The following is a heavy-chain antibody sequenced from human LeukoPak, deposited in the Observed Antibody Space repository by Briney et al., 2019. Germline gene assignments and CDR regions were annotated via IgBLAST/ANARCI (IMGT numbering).Heavy chain of an antibody. CDR3: ARDLSASGGMDV. CDR2: ISSNGGST. CDR1: GFTFSSYA. V-gene: IGHV3-64*01. Sequence: GGSLRLSCAASGFTFSSYAMHWVRQAPGKGLEFVSAISSNGGSTYYANSVKGRFTISRDNAKNSLYLQMNSLRAEDTAVYYCARDLSASGGMDVWGQGTTVTVSS. D-gene: IGHD3-10*01. J-gene: IGHJ6*02.